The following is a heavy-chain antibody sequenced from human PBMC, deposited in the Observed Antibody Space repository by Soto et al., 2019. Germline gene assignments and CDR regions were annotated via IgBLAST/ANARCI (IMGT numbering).Heavy chain of an antibody. CDR3: AKYRRTEAQRFLLAY. D-gene: IGHD3-3*01. Sequence: PSETLSLTCTVSGDSINNYYWSWIRQPPGKRLEWIGYIYYTGSTTYNPSLESRVTMSVDTSKNQFSLKLNSVNAADTAVYYCAKYRRTEAQRFLLAYWGRGTLVTVSS. V-gene: IGHV4-59*01. J-gene: IGHJ4*02. CDR1: GDSINNYY. CDR2: IYYTGST.